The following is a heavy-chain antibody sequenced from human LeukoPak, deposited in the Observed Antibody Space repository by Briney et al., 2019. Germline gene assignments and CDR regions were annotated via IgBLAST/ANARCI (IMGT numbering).Heavy chain of an antibody. V-gene: IGHV3-15*01. CDR1: GFNFTDAW. CDR3: TAGLGKTDDDS. J-gene: IGHJ4*02. Sequence: GGSLRLSCEGSGFNFTDAWMSWIRQAPGKGLEWVGRVRTTAEGETTDYAAPVRGRFIISRDDSKSMVYLQMNRLETEDTAIYYCTAGLGKTDDDSWGQGTLVTVSS. CDR2: VRTTAEGETT. D-gene: IGHD4-11*01.